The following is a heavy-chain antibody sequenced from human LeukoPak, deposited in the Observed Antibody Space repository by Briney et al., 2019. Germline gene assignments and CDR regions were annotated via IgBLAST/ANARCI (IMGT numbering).Heavy chain of an antibody. CDR3: ARGRFYPPRGFDP. CDR2: INHSGST. V-gene: IGHV4-34*01. Sequence: SETLSLTCAVYGGSFSGYYWSWIRQPPGKGLEWIGEINHSGSTNYNPSLKSRVTISVDTSKNQFSLKLSSVTAADTAVYYCARGRFYPPRGFDPWGQGTLVTVSS. J-gene: IGHJ5*02. CDR1: GGSFSGYY. D-gene: IGHD2/OR15-2a*01.